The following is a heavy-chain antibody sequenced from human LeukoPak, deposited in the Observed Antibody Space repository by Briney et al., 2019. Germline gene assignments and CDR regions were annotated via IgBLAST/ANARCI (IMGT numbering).Heavy chain of an antibody. D-gene: IGHD2/OR15-2a*01. J-gene: IGHJ4*02. Sequence: ASVKVSCKASGYTSTTYAIHWVRQAPGQRLEWMGWINTGNGNTKHSQNFQGRVTITRDTSASTAYMELSSLRSEDTAVYYCARHSLTYPAGFDYWGQGTLVTVSS. V-gene: IGHV1-3*04. CDR3: ARHSLTYPAGFDY. CDR1: GYTSTTYA. CDR2: INTGNGNT.